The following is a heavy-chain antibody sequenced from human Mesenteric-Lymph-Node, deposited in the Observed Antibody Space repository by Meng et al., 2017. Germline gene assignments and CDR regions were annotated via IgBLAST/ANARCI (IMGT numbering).Heavy chain of an antibody. CDR1: GDSVSSNSAA. V-gene: IGHV6-1*01. CDR2: TYYRSKWYN. J-gene: IGHJ6*02. Sequence: SQTLSLTCAIPGDSVSSNSAAWNWIRQSPSRGLEWLGRTYYRSKWYNDYAVSVKSRITVSPDTSKNQFSLQLNSVTPEDTAVYYCARAGYRYYGLDVWGQGTTVTVSS. CDR3: ARAGYRYYGLDV. D-gene: IGHD2-2*02.